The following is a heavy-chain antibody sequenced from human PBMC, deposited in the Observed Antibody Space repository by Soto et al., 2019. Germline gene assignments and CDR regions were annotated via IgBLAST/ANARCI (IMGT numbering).Heavy chain of an antibody. Sequence: QVQLVQSGAEVKKPGASVKVSCKASGYTFSSYGISWVRQAPGQGLEWMGWISAYNGNTNYAQKLQGRVTMTTDTSTSTADMEVRSLRSDDTAVHYCASSIAAAVDLDYWGQGTLVTVSS. CDR3: ASSIAAAVDLDY. V-gene: IGHV1-18*01. CDR2: ISAYNGNT. J-gene: IGHJ4*02. CDR1: GYTFSSYG. D-gene: IGHD6-13*01.